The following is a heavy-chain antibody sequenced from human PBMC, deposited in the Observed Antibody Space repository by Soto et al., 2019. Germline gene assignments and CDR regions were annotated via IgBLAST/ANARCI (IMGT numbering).Heavy chain of an antibody. D-gene: IGHD3-16*01. J-gene: IGHJ6*02. V-gene: IGHV3-30-3*01. Sequence: GGSLRPSCAASGFTFISHAMHWGRQAPGKGLEWVAVISYDGSNKHYADSVKGRFTISRDNSENTLYLQMNSLKTEDTAVYYCTTLQFGSMDVWGQGTTVTVSS. CDR3: TTLQFGSMDV. CDR2: ISYDGSNK. CDR1: GFTFISHA.